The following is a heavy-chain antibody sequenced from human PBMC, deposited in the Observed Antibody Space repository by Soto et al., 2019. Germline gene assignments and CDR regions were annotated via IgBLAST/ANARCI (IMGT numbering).Heavy chain of an antibody. Sequence: QVQLVQSGAEVKKPGASVKVSCKTSGYIFTAYSMHWVRQAPGQGLEWMDVVNPSGGSAHYAQSLEGRVSLTRDTRTSTYCMELSSRRSEETAVYYCAREENCRGGTCYSEYFHHWGQGTLVTDSS. D-gene: IGHD2-15*01. J-gene: IGHJ1*01. CDR1: GYIFTAYS. CDR3: AREENCRGGTCYSEYFHH. CDR2: VNPSGGSA. V-gene: IGHV1-46*04.